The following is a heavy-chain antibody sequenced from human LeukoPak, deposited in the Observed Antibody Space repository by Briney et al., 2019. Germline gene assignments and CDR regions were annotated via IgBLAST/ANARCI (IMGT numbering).Heavy chain of an antibody. J-gene: IGHJ3*02. CDR3: ARVNVDSSGSPAFDI. V-gene: IGHV4-30-4*01. Sequence: SETLSLTCTVSGGSISSGDYYWSWIRQPPGKGLEWIGYIYYSGSTYYNPSLKNRVTISVDTSKNQFSLKLSSVTAADTAVYYCARVNVDSSGSPAFDIWGQGTMVTVSS. CDR2: IYYSGST. D-gene: IGHD3-22*01. CDR1: GGSISSGDYY.